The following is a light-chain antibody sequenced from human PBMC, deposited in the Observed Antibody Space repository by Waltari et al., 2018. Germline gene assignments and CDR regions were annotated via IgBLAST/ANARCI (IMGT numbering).Light chain of an antibody. V-gene: IGKV1-5*03. J-gene: IGKJ3*01. Sequence: DIQMTQSTSTLSASVGDRVTITCRASQSISSWLAWYQQKPGKAPKLLIYKASSLESGVPSRFSGSGSGTEFTLTISSLQPDDFATYYCQQYNSYSGFGPGTKVDIK. CDR1: QSISSW. CDR3: QQYNSYSG. CDR2: KAS.